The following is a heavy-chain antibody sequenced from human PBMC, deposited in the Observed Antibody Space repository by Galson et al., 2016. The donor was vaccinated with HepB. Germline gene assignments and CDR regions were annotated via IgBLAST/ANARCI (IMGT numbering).Heavy chain of an antibody. CDR2: ISSSSSYI. CDR3: ARETRSFLERSYFDY. V-gene: IGHV3-21*01. CDR1: GFTFSSYS. Sequence: SLRLSCAASGFTFSSYSMNWVRQAPGKGLEWVSSISSSSSYIYYADSVKGRFTISRDNAKNSLYLQMNSLRAEDTAVYYCARETRSFLERSYFDYWGQGTLVTVSS. J-gene: IGHJ4*02. D-gene: IGHD1-1*01.